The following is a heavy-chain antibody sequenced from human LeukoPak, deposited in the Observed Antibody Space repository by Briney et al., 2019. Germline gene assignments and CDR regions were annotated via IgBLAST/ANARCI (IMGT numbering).Heavy chain of an antibody. D-gene: IGHD6-6*01. J-gene: IGHJ3*02. V-gene: IGHV1-69*13. CDR2: IIPIFGTA. CDR1: GGTFSSYA. CDR3: ARVWQLAEVDDAFDI. Sequence: ASVKVSCKASGGTFSSYAISWVRQAPVQGLEWMGGIIPIFGTANYAQKFQGRVTITADESTSTAYMELSSLRSEDTAVYYCARVWQLAEVDDAFDIWGQGTMVTVSS.